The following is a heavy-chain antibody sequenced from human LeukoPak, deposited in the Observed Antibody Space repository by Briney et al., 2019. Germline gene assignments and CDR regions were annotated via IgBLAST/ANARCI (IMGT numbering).Heavy chain of an antibody. V-gene: IGHV7-4-1*02. CDR1: GYTFTSYA. D-gene: IGHD3-16*01. CDR3: ARDPPEPLVGLGGDPPTHFDY. Sequence: ASVKVSCKASGYTFTSYAMNWVRQAPGQGLEWMGWINTNTGNPTYAQGFTGRFVFSLDTSVSTAYLQISSLKAEDTAVYYCARDPPEPLVGLGGDPPTHFDYWGQGTLVTVSS. CDR2: INTNTGNP. J-gene: IGHJ4*02.